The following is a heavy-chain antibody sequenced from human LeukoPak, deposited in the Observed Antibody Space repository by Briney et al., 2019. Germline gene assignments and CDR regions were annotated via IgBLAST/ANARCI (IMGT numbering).Heavy chain of an antibody. J-gene: IGHJ4*02. Sequence: SETLSLTCTVSGGSISSYYWSWIRQPPGKGLEWIGYIYYSGSTNYNPSLKSRVTISVDTSKNQFSLKLSSVTAADTAVYYCARDLGSCSGGSCYSPALSWGQGTLVTVSS. CDR3: ARDLGSCSGGSCYSPALS. CDR2: IYYSGST. V-gene: IGHV4-59*12. D-gene: IGHD2-15*01. CDR1: GGSISSYY.